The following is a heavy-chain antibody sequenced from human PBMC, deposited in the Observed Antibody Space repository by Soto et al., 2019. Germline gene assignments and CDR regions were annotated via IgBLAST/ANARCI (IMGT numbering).Heavy chain of an antibody. Sequence: SETLSLTCTVSGGSISSYYWSWIRQPPGKGLEWIGYIYYSGSTNYNPSLKSRVTISVDTSKNQFSLKLSSVTAADTAVYYCARMTAPRPPPGYYMDVWGKGTTVTVSS. V-gene: IGHV4-59*01. CDR3: ARMTAPRPPPGYYMDV. CDR2: IYYSGST. CDR1: GGSISSYY. J-gene: IGHJ6*03. D-gene: IGHD5-18*01.